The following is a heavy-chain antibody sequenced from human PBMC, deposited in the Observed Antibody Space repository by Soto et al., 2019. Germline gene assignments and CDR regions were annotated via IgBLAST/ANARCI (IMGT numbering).Heavy chain of an antibody. V-gene: IGHV4-59*08. D-gene: IGHD7-27*01. J-gene: IGHJ4*02. Sequence: PAETLSLTCTVSGGSISSYYWSWIRQPPGKGLEWIGYIYYSGSTNYNPSLKSRVTISVDTSKNQFSLKLSSVTAADTAVYYCARRWGRTFDYWGQGTLVTVSS. CDR1: GGSISSYY. CDR2: IYYSGST. CDR3: ARRWGRTFDY.